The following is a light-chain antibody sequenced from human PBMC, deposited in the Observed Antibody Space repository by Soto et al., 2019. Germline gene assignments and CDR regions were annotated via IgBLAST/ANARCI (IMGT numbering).Light chain of an antibody. CDR1: SSNIGAGYD. CDR3: QSYDSSLSAWV. J-gene: IGLJ3*02. CDR2: ANS. V-gene: IGLV1-40*01. Sequence: QSVLTQPPSVSGAPGQRVTISCTESSSNIGAGYDVHWYQQLPGTAPKLLIYANSNRPSGVPDRFSGSKSGTSASLAITGLQAEDEADYYCQSYDSSLSAWVFGGGTQLTV.